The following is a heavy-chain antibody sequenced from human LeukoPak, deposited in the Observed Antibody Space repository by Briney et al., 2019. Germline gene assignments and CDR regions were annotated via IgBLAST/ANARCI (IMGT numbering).Heavy chain of an antibody. CDR3: ARDQDSSGYYYAYQ. Sequence: ASVRVSCKASGYTFTSYDINWVRQATGQGLEWMGWMNPNSGNTGYAQKFQGRVTITRNTSISTAYMELSSLRSEDTAVYYCARDQDSSGYYYAYQWGQGTLVTVSS. CDR1: GYTFTSYD. V-gene: IGHV1-8*03. CDR2: MNPNSGNT. J-gene: IGHJ4*02. D-gene: IGHD3-22*01.